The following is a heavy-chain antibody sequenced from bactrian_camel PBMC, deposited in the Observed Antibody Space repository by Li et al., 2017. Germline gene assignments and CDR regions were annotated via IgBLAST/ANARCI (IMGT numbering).Heavy chain of an antibody. D-gene: IGHD1*01. CDR1: GDTYSRII. CDR2: IVTGST. J-gene: IGHJ6*01. CDR3: ALVRAFCPRNKADFTY. Sequence: HVQLVESGGGLVQPGGSLRLSCAAASGDTYSRIIMGWFRQAPGKTREGVAAIVTGSTYYADSVKGRFTISQDNAKNTVYLQMNSLKPEDTAMYYCALVRAFCPRNKADFTYWGQGTQVTVS. V-gene: IGHV3S53*01.